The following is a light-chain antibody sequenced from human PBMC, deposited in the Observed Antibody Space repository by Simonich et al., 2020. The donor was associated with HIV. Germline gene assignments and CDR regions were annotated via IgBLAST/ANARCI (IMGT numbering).Light chain of an antibody. CDR2: WAS. Sequence: DIVMTQSPDSLAVSLGERATINCKSSQRVLYSSNNKNYLVWYQQKPGQPPKLLIYWASTRESGVPDRFSGSGSGTDFTLTISSLQAEDVAVYYCQQYYTTPYTFGQGTTLEIK. V-gene: IGKV4-1*01. CDR1: QRVLYSSNNKNY. CDR3: QQYYTTPYT. J-gene: IGKJ2*01.